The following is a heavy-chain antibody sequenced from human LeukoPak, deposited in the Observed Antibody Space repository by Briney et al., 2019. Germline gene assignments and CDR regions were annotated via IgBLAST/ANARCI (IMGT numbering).Heavy chain of an antibody. CDR3: ARRTSHSYFDY. CDR1: GFTFSDYY. V-gene: IGHV3-11*01. D-gene: IGHD2-2*01. Sequence: PGGSLRLSCAASGFTFSDYYMSWIRQAPGKGLEWISYISGSGSTIYSADSLKGRFTISRDNAKNSLFLQMNSLGAKDTAVYYCARRTSHSYFDYWGQGILVTVST. CDR2: ISGSGSTI. J-gene: IGHJ4*02.